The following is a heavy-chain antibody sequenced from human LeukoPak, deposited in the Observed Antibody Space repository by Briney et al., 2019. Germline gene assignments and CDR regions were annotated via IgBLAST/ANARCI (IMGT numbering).Heavy chain of an antibody. Sequence: GGSLRLSCSASGFTFRNFAMSWVRQAPGKGLEWVSTIGGSGDTTFYADSVAGRFTISRDNYMTTLYLQMNSLRVEDTAVYYCARDAGITGTTEFDYWGQGILVTVSS. D-gene: IGHD1-7*01. CDR2: IGGSGDTT. CDR1: GFTFRNFA. J-gene: IGHJ4*02. CDR3: ARDAGITGTTEFDY. V-gene: IGHV3-23*01.